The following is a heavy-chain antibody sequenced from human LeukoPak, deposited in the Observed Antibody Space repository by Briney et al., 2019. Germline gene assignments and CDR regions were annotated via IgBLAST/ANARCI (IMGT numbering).Heavy chain of an antibody. CDR2: MSFDGTHI. CDR1: GFTFSSYA. CDR3: AKRAGGSGSYDY. V-gene: IGHV3-30-3*02. Sequence: PGGSLRLSCAASGFTFSSYAMHWVRQAPGKGLEWVAVMSFDGTHIYYADSVKGRFTISRDNSKNTLYLQMSSLRAEDTAVYYCAKRAGGSGSYDYWGQGTLVTVSS. J-gene: IGHJ4*02. D-gene: IGHD3-10*01.